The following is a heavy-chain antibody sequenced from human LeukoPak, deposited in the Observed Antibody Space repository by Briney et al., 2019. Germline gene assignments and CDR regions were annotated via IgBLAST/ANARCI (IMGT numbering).Heavy chain of an antibody. Sequence: SETLSLTCAVSGVSISPYYWAWIRQPPGKGLEWIGYIHTSGSNNQYPSLKSRVTISVDKSKNHFSLRLSSVTAADTAFYYCARHAPTGTPTIFDYWGQGTLVTVSS. CDR3: ARHAPTGTPTIFDY. CDR1: GVSISPYY. CDR2: IHTSGSN. J-gene: IGHJ4*02. D-gene: IGHD1-1*01. V-gene: IGHV4-4*09.